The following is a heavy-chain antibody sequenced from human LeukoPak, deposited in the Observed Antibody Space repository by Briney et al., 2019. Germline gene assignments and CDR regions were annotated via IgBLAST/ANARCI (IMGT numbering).Heavy chain of an antibody. CDR3: AKDQREGYSGPHF. V-gene: IGHV3-30*18. CDR1: GFIFSSYG. Sequence: GGSLRLSCEASGFIFSSYGFHWVRQAPGKGLEWVTLISYDGRNQYYGQSVKGRFTISRDNSKNIVYLQMNSLRIEDTGVYYCAKDQREGYSGPHFWGLGALVTVSS. D-gene: IGHD4-11*01. J-gene: IGHJ4*02. CDR2: ISYDGRNQ.